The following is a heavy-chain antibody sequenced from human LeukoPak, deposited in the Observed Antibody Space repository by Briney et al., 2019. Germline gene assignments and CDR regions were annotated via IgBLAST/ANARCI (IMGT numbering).Heavy chain of an antibody. CDR3: AKVVGSSGWYVY. Sequence: GGSLGLSCAASGFTFSSYAMSWVRQAPGKGLEWVSAISGSGGSTYYADSVKGRFTISRDNSKNTLYPQMNSLRAEDTAVYYCAKVVGSSGWYVYWGQGTLVTVSS. CDR1: GFTFSSYA. D-gene: IGHD6-19*01. V-gene: IGHV3-23*01. J-gene: IGHJ4*02. CDR2: ISGSGGST.